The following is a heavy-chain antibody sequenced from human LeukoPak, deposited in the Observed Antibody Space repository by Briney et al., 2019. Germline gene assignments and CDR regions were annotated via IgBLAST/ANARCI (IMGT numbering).Heavy chain of an antibody. D-gene: IGHD3-9*01. V-gene: IGHV4-34*01. CDR1: GGSFSGYY. Sequence: ASETLSLTCAVYGGSFSGYYWSWIRQPPGKGLEWIGEINHSGSTNYNPSLKSRVTISVDTSKNQFSLKLSSVTAADTAVYYCXXXXXXXXXXILTGQGGRRNNWFDPWGQGTLVTVSS. CDR3: XXXXXXXXXXILTGQGGRRNNWFDP. J-gene: IGHJ5*02. CDR2: INHSGST.